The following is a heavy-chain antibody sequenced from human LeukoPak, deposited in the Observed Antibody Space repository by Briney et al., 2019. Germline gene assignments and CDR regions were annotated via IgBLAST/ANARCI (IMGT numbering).Heavy chain of an antibody. J-gene: IGHJ4*02. D-gene: IGHD2-15*01. CDR3: ARIHRYCSGGACYVLDN. CDR1: GGSVSGYY. V-gene: IGHV4-59*02. CDR2: VYYSGST. Sequence: SETLSLTCVVSGGSVSGYYWGWLRQPPGRGLEWIGYVYYSGSTNYNPSFKSRITISVDTSRNQFSLQLSSVTAADTAVYYCARIHRYCSGGACYVLDNWGQGTLVAVSS.